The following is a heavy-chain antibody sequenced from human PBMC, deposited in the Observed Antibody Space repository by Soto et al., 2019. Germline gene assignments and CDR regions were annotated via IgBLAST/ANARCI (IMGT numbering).Heavy chain of an antibody. CDR2: IWYDGSNK. J-gene: IGHJ4*02. CDR1: GFTFSSYG. CDR3: ARDYDSSGYPGYYFDY. V-gene: IGHV3-33*01. Sequence: PGGSLRLSCAASGFTFSSYGMHWVRQAPGKGLEWVAVIWYDGSNKYYADSVKGRFTISRDNSKYTLYLQMNSLRAEDTAVYYCARDYDSSGYPGYYFDYWGQGTLVTVSS. D-gene: IGHD3-22*01.